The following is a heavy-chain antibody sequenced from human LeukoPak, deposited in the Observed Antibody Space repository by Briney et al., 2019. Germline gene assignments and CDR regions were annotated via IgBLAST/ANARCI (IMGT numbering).Heavy chain of an antibody. D-gene: IGHD1-26*01. CDR3: ARDQGAVDY. Sequence: PSQTLSLTCAVSGGSISSGGYSWSWIRQPPGKGLEWIGYIYHSGSTYYNPSLKSRVTISVDTSKNQFSLKLSSVTAADTAVYYCARDQGAVDYWGQGTLVTVSS. CDR2: IYHSGST. V-gene: IGHV4-30-2*05. J-gene: IGHJ4*02. CDR1: GGSISSGGYS.